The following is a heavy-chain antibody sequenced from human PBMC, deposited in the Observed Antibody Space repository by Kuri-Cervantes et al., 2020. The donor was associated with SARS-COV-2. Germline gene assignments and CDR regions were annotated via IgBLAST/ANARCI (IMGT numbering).Heavy chain of an antibody. CDR3: ARVPEGGYLKSYFDY. CDR2: INPNSGGT. J-gene: IGHJ4*02. CDR1: GYTFTGYY. Sequence: ASVKVSCKASGYTFTGYYMHWVRQAPGQGLEWMGWINPNSGGTNYAQKFQGRVTMTRDTSISTAYMELSRLRSDDTAVYYCARVPEGGYLKSYFDYWGQGTLVTVSS. D-gene: IGHD3-22*01. V-gene: IGHV1-2*02.